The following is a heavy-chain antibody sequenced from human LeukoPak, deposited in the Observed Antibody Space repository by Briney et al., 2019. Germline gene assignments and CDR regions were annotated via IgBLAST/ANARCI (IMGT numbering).Heavy chain of an antibody. V-gene: IGHV3-21*01. CDR1: GFTFSSYS. CDR2: ISSSSSYI. D-gene: IGHD2-15*01. Sequence: GGALRLSCAASGFTFSSYSLHWVRQAPGKGLEWVSSISSSSSYIYYPDSAKGRFTISRDNAKNSLHLQMNSLRAEDTAAYSCVRSVVAATTAGYYFDYWGQGTLVTVSS. CDR3: VRSVVAATTAGYYFDY. J-gene: IGHJ4*02.